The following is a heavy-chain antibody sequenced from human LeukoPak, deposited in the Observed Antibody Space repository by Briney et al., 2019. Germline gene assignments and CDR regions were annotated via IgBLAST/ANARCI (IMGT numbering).Heavy chain of an antibody. D-gene: IGHD3-22*01. V-gene: IGHV4-31*02. CDR3: ARGQWLLPFDY. CDR1: SVSGYW. J-gene: IGHJ4*02. CDR2: IYYSGST. Sequence: SVSGYWMSWIRQHPGKGLEWIGYIYYSGSTYYNPSLKSRVTISVDTSKNQFSLKLSSVTAADTAVYYCARGQWLLPFDYWGQGTLVTVSS.